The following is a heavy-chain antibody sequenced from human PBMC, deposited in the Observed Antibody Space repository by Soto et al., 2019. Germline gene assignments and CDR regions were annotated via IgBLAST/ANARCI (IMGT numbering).Heavy chain of an antibody. J-gene: IGHJ6*02. CDR1: GFTFSSYE. CDR3: ARSWNYYGSGSYLWSYYGMDV. Sequence: GGSLRLSCAASGFTFSSYEMNWVRQAPGKGLEWVSYISSSGSTIYYADSVKGRFTISRDNAKNSLYLQMNSLRAEDTAVYYCARSWNYYGSGSYLWSYYGMDVWGQGTTVTVS. D-gene: IGHD3-10*01. CDR2: ISSSGSTI. V-gene: IGHV3-48*03.